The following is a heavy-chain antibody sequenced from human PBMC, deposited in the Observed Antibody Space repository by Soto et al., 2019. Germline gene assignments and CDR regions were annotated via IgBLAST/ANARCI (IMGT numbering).Heavy chain of an antibody. J-gene: IGHJ3*02. CDR1: GFTSSSYW. V-gene: IGHV3-74*01. Sequence: EVQLVESGGGLVQPGGSLRLSCAASGFTSSSYWMHWVRQAPGKGLVWVSRISNDGTSTNYADSVKGRFTISRDNAKNTVYLAMNSLRAEDTAVYYCARDWYYYDTSDHFSADAFDIWGQGTTVTVSS. CDR3: ARDWYYYDTSDHFSADAFDI. D-gene: IGHD3-22*01. CDR2: ISNDGTST.